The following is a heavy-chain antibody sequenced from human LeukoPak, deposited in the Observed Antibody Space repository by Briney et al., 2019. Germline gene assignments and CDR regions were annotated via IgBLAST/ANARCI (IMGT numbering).Heavy chain of an antibody. Sequence: GRSLRLSCTASGFTFGDYAMSWVRQAPGKGLEWVGFINSNAYSRTTEYAASVKGRFTISRDDSKSIAYLQMNSLKTEDTAVYYCTRDHPPSYYYDSSGYQFDYWGQGTLVTLSS. J-gene: IGHJ4*02. CDR1: GFTFGDYA. D-gene: IGHD3-22*01. CDR3: TRDHPPSYYYDSSGYQFDY. V-gene: IGHV3-49*04. CDR2: INSNAYSRTT.